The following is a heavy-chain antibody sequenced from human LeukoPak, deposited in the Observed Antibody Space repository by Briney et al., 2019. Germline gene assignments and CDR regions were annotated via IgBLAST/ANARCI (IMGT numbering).Heavy chain of an antibody. V-gene: IGHV1-2*02. CDR3: ERDPENYDFWSGYVDY. J-gene: IGHJ4*02. CDR2: INPNSVGT. Sequence: ASVKVSCKASGYTFTGYYMHWVRQAPGQGLEWMGWINPNSVGTNYAQKFAGRVTMTRGTSISTAYMELRRLTSDDTAVYYCERDPENYDFWSGYVDYWGQGTLVTVSS. CDR1: GYTFTGYY. D-gene: IGHD3-3*01.